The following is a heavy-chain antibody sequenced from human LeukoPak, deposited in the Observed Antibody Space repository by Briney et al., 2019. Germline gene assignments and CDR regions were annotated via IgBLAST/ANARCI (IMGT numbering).Heavy chain of an antibody. D-gene: IGHD1-26*01. CDR3: ARDRGWERNFDI. Sequence: SETLSLTCAGYGGSFSGYYWSWIRQPPGKGLEWIGEINHSGSTNYNPSLKSRVTISGDASKNQFSLKLSSVTAADTAVYYCARDRGWERNFDIWGQGTMVTVSS. CDR2: INHSGST. CDR1: GGSFSGYY. J-gene: IGHJ3*02. V-gene: IGHV4-34*01.